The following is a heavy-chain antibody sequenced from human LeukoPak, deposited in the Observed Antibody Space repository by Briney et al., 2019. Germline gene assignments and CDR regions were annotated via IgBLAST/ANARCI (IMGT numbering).Heavy chain of an antibody. Sequence: SVKVSCKASGGTFTSYTISWVRQAPGQGLEWMGRIIPILGIANYAQKFQGRVTITADKSTSTAYMELSSLRSEDTAVYYCASRLDQQPQRENWFDPWGQGTLVTVSS. J-gene: IGHJ5*02. V-gene: IGHV1-69*02. CDR1: GGTFTSYT. CDR2: IIPILGIA. D-gene: IGHD6-13*01. CDR3: ASRLDQQPQRENWFDP.